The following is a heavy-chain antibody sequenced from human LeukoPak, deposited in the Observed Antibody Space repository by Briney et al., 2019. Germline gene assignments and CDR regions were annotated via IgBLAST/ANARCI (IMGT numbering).Heavy chain of an antibody. CDR2: IIPIFGTA. CDR3: ARGRDSSGYYYFADAFDI. V-gene: IGHV1-69*13. D-gene: IGHD3-22*01. CDR1: GGTFSSYA. Sequence: ASVKVSCKASGGTFSSYAISWVRQAPGQGLEWMGGIIPIFGTANYAQKFQGRVTITADESTSKAYMELSSLRSEDTAVYYCARGRDSSGYYYFADAFDIWGQGTMVTVSS. J-gene: IGHJ3*02.